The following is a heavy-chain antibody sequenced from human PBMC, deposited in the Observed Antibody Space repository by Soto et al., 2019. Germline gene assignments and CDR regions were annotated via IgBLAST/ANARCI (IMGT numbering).Heavy chain of an antibody. J-gene: IGHJ4*02. CDR1: GFSFGDYY. V-gene: IGHV3-11*01. Sequence: QVQLVESGGGLVKPGESLRVSCTASGFSFGDYYMSWIRQAPGKGLEWISYISHNSDSFYYADSVKGRFTVSRDNSKNSLFLQMDNVRAEDTAVYYCAREDLCTTGTCLLLRRKTNYFDYWGPGTQVTVSS. CDR3: AREDLCTTGTCLLLRRKTNYFDY. D-gene: IGHD1-1*01. CDR2: ISHNSDSF.